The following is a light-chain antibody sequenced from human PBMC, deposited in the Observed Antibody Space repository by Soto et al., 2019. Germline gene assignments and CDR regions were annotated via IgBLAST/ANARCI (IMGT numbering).Light chain of an antibody. CDR1: QSISSW. CDR3: QHHS. CDR2: DAS. J-gene: IGKJ1*01. V-gene: IGKV1-5*01. Sequence: DIPMTQSPSTLSASVGDRVTITCRASQSISSWLAWYQQKPGKAPKLLIYDASSLESGVPSRFSGSGSGTEFTLTISSLQPDDFATYYCQHHSFGQGTKVEIK.